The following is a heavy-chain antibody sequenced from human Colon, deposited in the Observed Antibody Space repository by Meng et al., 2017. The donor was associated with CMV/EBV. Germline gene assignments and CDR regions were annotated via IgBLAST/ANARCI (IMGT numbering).Heavy chain of an antibody. J-gene: IGHJ4*02. CDR3: ARGWDSGSYFDY. V-gene: IGHV1-3*04. D-gene: IGHD1-26*01. CDR2: INTGNGKT. CDR1: GYTSNSCG. Sequence: SGYTSNSCGIHWVRQAPGQRLEWMGWINTGNGKTKSSERFQGRVTITEDTSASTVYMELSSLTSEDTAVYYCARGWDSGSYFDYWGQGSLVTVPQ.